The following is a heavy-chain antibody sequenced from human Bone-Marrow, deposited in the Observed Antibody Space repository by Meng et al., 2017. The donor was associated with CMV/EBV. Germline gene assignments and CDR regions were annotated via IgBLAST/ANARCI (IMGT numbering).Heavy chain of an antibody. Sequence: AGSLSLSCAASGFTFNSNGMDWVCQAPGKWLGWVAFIRYDGSNKYYADSVKCRFTISRDNSKNTLYLQMISLRAEDTAEYYCARGGLAAAADYWGQGTLVTVSS. CDR1: GFTFNSNG. D-gene: IGHD6-13*01. V-gene: IGHV3-30*02. CDR2: IRYDGSNK. CDR3: ARGGLAAAADY. J-gene: IGHJ4*02.